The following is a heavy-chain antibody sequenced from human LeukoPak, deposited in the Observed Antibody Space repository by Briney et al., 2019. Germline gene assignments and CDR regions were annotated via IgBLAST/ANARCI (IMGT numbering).Heavy chain of an antibody. CDR2: IRSKANSYAT. J-gene: IGHJ4*02. CDR1: GFTFSGSA. Sequence: GGSLRLSCSASGFTFSGSAMHWVRQASGKGLGWVGRIRSKANSYATAYAASVKGRLTISRDDSKNTAYLQMNSLKTEDTAVYYCTSRGYCSSTSCSVDYWGQGTLVTVSS. V-gene: IGHV3-73*01. D-gene: IGHD2-2*01. CDR3: TSRGYCSSTSCSVDY.